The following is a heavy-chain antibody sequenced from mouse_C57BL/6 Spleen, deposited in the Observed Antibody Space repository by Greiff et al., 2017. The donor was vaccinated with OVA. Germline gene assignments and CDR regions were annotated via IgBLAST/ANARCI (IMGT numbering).Heavy chain of an antibody. Sequence: QVQLQQPGAELVRPGSSVKLSCKASGYTFTSYWMHWVKQRPIQGLEWIGNIDPSDSETHYNQKFKDKATLTVDKSSSTAYMQLSSLTSEDSAVYYCTRGRAYYYGSLDYWGQGTSVTVSS. CDR3: TRGRAYYYGSLDY. D-gene: IGHD1-1*01. V-gene: IGHV1-52*01. J-gene: IGHJ4*01. CDR1: GYTFTSYW. CDR2: IDPSDSET.